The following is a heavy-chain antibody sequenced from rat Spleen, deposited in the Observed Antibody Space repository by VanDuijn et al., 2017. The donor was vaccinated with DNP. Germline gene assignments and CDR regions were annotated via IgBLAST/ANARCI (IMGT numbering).Heavy chain of an antibody. J-gene: IGHJ2*01. V-gene: IGHV5-22*01. Sequence: EVQLVESGGGLVQSGRSLKLSCAASGFTFSDHNMAWVRQAPTKGLEWVASISYDGGSTYYPDSVKGRFTSSRDDAKDTLYLQMNSLRSEDTATYYCVRWNSGHFDYWGQGVMVTVSS. CDR2: ISYDGGST. CDR1: GFTFSDHN. D-gene: IGHD4-3*01. CDR3: VRWNSGHFDY.